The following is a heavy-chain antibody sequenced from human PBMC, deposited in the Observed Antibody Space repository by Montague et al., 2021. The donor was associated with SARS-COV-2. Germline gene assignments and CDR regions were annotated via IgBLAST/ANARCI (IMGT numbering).Heavy chain of an antibody. V-gene: IGHV3-21*01. CDR1: GFTFSSYW. CDR2: IGGTTGYI. CDR3: WRSSGP. J-gene: IGHJ5*02. Sequence: SLRLSCAASGFTFSSYWMHWVRQAPGKGLEWVSSIGGTTGYIYYADSVKGRFTISRDNAKNALYLQMNSLRADDTAVYYCWRSSGPWGQGTLATVSS. D-gene: IGHD3-22*01.